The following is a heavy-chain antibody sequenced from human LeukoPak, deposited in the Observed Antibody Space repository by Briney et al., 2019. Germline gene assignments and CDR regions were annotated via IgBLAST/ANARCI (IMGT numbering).Heavy chain of an antibody. V-gene: IGHV4-34*01. Sequence: PSETLSLTCAVYGGSFNGYYWSWIRQPPGKGLEWIGEINHSGSTNYNPSLKSRVTISVDTSKNQFSLKLSSVTAADTAVYYCATDRTSPRGGMDVWRKGTTITVSS. J-gene: IGHJ6*04. CDR2: INHSGST. CDR1: GGSFNGYY. CDR3: ATDRTSPRGGMDV. D-gene: IGHD2-2*01.